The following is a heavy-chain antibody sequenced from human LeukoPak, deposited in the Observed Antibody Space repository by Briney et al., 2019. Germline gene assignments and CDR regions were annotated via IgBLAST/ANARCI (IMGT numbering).Heavy chain of an antibody. V-gene: IGHV3-48*03. J-gene: IGHJ3*02. Sequence: LSLTCTVSGGSISSGGYYWNWVRQAPGKGLEWVSYISSSGDSIYYADSVKGRFTISRDNAKNSLSLQMNSLRAEDTAIYYCARDRRVGATWSVGAFDIWGQGTTVTVSS. D-gene: IGHD1-26*01. CDR1: GGSISSGGYY. CDR3: ARDRRVGATWSVGAFDI. CDR2: ISSSGDSI.